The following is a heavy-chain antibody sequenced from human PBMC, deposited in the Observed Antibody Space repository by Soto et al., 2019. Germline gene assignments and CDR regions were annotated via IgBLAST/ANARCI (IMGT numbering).Heavy chain of an antibody. V-gene: IGHV3-7*01. CDR3: ARDGEAPGLYLDY. D-gene: IGHD7-27*01. CDR1: GFMFSSYW. Sequence: GGSLRLSCAPSGFMFSSYWMNWVRQAPGKGLEWVASINQDGRERYYVDSVKGRFTISRDNAKNSLYLQVNSLRAEDTAVYYCARDGEAPGLYLDYWGQGTLVTVSS. CDR2: INQDGRER. J-gene: IGHJ4*02.